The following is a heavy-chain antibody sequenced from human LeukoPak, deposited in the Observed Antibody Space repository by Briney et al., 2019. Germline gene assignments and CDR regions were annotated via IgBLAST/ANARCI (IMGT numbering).Heavy chain of an antibody. CDR2: MNPNSGNT. CDR1: GYTFTRYD. J-gene: IGHJ5*02. V-gene: IGHV1-8*01. D-gene: IGHD2-2*02. CDR3: ARGLPFSKGSCYTP. Sequence: ASVKVSCRASGYTFTRYDINWVRQATGQGLEWMGWMNPNSGNTGYAQKFQGRVTMTRNTSISTAYMELSSLRSEDTAVYYCARGLPFSKGSCYTPWGQGTLVTVSS.